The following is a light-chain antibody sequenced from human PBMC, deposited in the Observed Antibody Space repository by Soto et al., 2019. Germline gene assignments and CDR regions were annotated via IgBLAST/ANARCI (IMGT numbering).Light chain of an antibody. CDR1: SSDIGGYNY. J-gene: IGLJ1*01. Sequence: QSVLAQPASVSGSPGQSITISCTGTSSDIGGYNYVSWYQQDSGKAPQLIIYAVTDRHSGVSSRFSGSKSGNTAFLTISGLQAEDEADYYCTSCTRSSTYVFGTGTKVTVL. V-gene: IGLV2-14*01. CDR3: TSCTRSSTYV. CDR2: AVT.